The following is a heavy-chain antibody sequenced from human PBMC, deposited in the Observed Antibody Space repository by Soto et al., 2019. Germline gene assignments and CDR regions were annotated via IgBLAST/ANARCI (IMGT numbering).Heavy chain of an antibody. Sequence: GASVKVSCKASGYTFTSYGISWVRQAPGQGLEWMGWISAYNGNTNYAQKLQGRVTMTTDTSTSTAYMELRSLRSDDTAVYYCARDYTKDSSSRFGYYYYYGMDVWGQGTTVTVSS. D-gene: IGHD6-13*01. CDR2: ISAYNGNT. CDR3: ARDYTKDSSSRFGYYYYYGMDV. CDR1: GYTFTSYG. J-gene: IGHJ6*02. V-gene: IGHV1-18*01.